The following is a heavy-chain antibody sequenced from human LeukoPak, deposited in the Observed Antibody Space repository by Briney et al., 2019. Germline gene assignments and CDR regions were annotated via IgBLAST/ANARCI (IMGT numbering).Heavy chain of an antibody. CDR3: ARGTSKTPPLTTVTTIFGYYYYGMDV. J-gene: IGHJ6*02. CDR2: NSTNTGNP. CDR1: GYTFTSYA. D-gene: IGHD4-17*01. V-gene: IGHV7-4-1*02. Sequence: ASVKVSCKASGYTFTSYAMNWVRQAPGQGLEWMGWNSTNTGNPTYAQGFTGRFVFSLDTSVSTAYLQISSLKAEDTAVYYCARGTSKTPPLTTVTTIFGYYYYGMDVWGQGTTVTVSS.